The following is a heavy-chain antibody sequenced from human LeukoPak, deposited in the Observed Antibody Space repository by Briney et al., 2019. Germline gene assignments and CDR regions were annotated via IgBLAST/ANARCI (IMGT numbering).Heavy chain of an antibody. CDR3: ARATRDSHDAFDI. Sequence: SVKVSCKASGGTFSSYAISWVRQAPGQGLEWMGRITPILGIANYAQKFQGRVTITADKSTSTAYMELSSLRSEDTAVYYCARATRDSHDAFDIWGQGTMVTVSS. CDR2: ITPILGIA. V-gene: IGHV1-69*04. J-gene: IGHJ3*02. D-gene: IGHD5-24*01. CDR1: GGTFSSYA.